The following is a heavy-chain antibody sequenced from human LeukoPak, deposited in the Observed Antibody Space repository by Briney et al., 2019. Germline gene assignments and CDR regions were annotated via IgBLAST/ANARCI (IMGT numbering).Heavy chain of an antibody. J-gene: IGHJ4*02. Sequence: LRLSCAASGFTFSSYAMNWVRQAPGKGLEWIGCIYYRGRTSYNPSLKSRVTISVDTSKSQFSLNLSSVTAADTAVYYCARGGPDWQHDNWGQGTLVTVTT. CDR3: ARGGPDWQHDN. D-gene: IGHD3-9*01. V-gene: IGHV4-30-4*08. CDR1: GFTFSSYA. CDR2: IYYRGRT.